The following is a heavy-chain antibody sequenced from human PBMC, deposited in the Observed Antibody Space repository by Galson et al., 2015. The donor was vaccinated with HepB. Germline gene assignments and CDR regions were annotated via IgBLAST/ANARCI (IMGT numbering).Heavy chain of an antibody. Sequence: SVKVSCKASGGTFSSYAISWVRQAPGQGLEWMGGIIPIFGTANYAQKFQGRVTITADESTSTAYMELSSLRSEDTAVYYCARSALDIVVVPAALLEGWFDPWGQGTLVTVSS. CDR2: IIPIFGTA. D-gene: IGHD2-2*02. CDR3: ARSALDIVVVPAALLEGWFDP. CDR1: GGTFSSYA. J-gene: IGHJ5*02. V-gene: IGHV1-69*13.